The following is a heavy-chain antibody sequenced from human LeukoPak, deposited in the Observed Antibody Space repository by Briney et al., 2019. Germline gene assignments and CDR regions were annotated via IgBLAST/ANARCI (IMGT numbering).Heavy chain of an antibody. D-gene: IGHD4-17*01. J-gene: IGHJ4*02. CDR2: IYTSGST. V-gene: IGHV4-4*07. CDR3: ARDTSYGDYFDY. Sequence: SETLSLTCTVSGGSISSSYWSWIRQPAGKGLEWIGRIYTSGSTNYNPSLKSRVTMSVDTSKNQFSLKLSSVTAADTAVYYCARDTSYGDYFDYWGQGTLVTVSS. CDR1: GGSISSSY.